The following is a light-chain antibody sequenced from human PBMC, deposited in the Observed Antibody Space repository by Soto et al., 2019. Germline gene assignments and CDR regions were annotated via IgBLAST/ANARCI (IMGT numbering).Light chain of an antibody. Sequence: QSALTQPPSVSEAPRQRVTISCSGSSSNIGDNPVNWYQQFSGKAPKLLIYYDDMLYSGVSDRFSGSKSGTSASLAISGLQSEDEADYYCASWDDNLNGPVFGRGTKVTVL. V-gene: IGLV1-36*01. J-gene: IGLJ6*01. CDR2: YDD. CDR1: SSNIGDNP. CDR3: ASWDDNLNGPV.